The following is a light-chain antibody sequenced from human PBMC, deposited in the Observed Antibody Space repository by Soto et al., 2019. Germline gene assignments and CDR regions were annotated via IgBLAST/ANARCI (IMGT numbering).Light chain of an antibody. J-gene: IGKJ1*01. CDR3: LQFANSPPKT. CDR2: GAY. V-gene: IGKV3-20*01. CDR1: RSISSAS. Sequence: ALTQSPGTLSLSPGESATLSCRASRSISSASLAWYQQKRGQAPRLVIYGAYHRATGIPDRFSGSGSGTDFTLNIDRLEPEDFAVYYCLQFANSPPKTFGQGTKVEI.